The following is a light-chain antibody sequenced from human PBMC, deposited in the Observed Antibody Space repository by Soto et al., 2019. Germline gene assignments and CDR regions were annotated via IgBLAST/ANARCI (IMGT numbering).Light chain of an antibody. CDR2: VGTGGIVG. Sequence: QSVLTQPPSASASLGASVTLTCTLSSGYSNYKVDWYQQRPGKGPRFVMRVGTGGIVGSKGDGIPDRFSVLGSGLNRYLTIKNIQEEDESDYHCGADHGSGSNFVSWVFDGGTKLTVL. CDR3: GADHGSGSNFVSWV. J-gene: IGLJ3*02. V-gene: IGLV9-49*01. CDR1: SGYSNYK.